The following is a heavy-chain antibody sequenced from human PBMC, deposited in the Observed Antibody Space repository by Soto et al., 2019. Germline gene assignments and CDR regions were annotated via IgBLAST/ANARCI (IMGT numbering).Heavy chain of an antibody. CDR2: VSGFNGIK. D-gene: IGHD1-20*01. CDR1: GYLFTSYG. V-gene: IGHV1-18*01. CDR3: AKPPDYNWNDY. Sequence: ASVKGSCKASGYLFTSYGVSWVRQSPGQGLEWMGWVSGFNGIKNYAQKFQVRVTLTTETSTSTAYMELRSLRSDDTAVYYCAKPPDYNWNDYWGQGTLVTVSS. J-gene: IGHJ4*02.